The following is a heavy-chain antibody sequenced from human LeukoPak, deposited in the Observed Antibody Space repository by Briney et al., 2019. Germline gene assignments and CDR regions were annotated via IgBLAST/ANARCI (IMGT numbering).Heavy chain of an antibody. CDR2: IRSKANSYAT. D-gene: IGHD3-22*01. CDR3: TRSRAYYYDSSGYPVNAFDI. CDR1: GFTFSGSA. Sequence: PGGSLRLSCAASGFTFSGSAMHWVRQASGKGLEWVGRIRSKANSYATAYAASMKGRFTISRDDSKNTAYLQMNSLKTEDTAVYYCTRSRAYYYDSSGYPVNAFDIWGQGTMVTVSS. V-gene: IGHV3-73*01. J-gene: IGHJ3*02.